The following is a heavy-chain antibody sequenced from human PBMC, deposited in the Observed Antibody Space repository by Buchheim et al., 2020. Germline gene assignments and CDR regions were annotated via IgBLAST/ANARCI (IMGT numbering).Heavy chain of an antibody. CDR1: GFAFGNYW. V-gene: IGHV3-74*01. Sequence: EVQLVESGGGLVQPGGSLRLSCAASGFAFGNYWMFWVRQTAGKGLALISRINGDGTVTTYADSVKGRFTISRDNAKNTLYLQIDSLRADDTALYYCTKDGGNSPDFWRQGTL. J-gene: IGHJ4*02. CDR3: TKDGGNSPDF. CDR2: INGDGTVT. D-gene: IGHD4-23*01.